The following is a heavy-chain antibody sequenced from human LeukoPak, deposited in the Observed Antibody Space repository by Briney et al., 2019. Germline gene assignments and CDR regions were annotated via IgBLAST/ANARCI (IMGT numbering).Heavy chain of an antibody. J-gene: IGHJ3*02. D-gene: IGHD3-22*01. CDR2: INAGNGNT. Sequence: ASVKVSCKASGYTFTSYAMHWVRQAPGQRLEWMGWINAGNGNTKYSQKFQGRVTITRDTSASTAYMELSSLRSEDTAVYYCARHFDSSFAFDIWGQGTMVTVPS. CDR1: GYTFTSYA. CDR3: ARHFDSSFAFDI. V-gene: IGHV1-3*01.